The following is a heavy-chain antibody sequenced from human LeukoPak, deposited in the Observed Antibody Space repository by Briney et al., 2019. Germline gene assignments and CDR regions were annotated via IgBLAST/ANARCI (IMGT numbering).Heavy chain of an antibody. CDR3: VRAAMPYIINGRRFDY. Sequence: GGSLRLSCAASGFTSSAYDMHWVRHITGGGLEWVSTSGTVGDTFYSDSVKGRFTISRENAKNSVHLQMDSPRVEDSAIYFCVRAAMPYIINGRRFDYWGQGTLVTVSS. J-gene: IGHJ4*02. CDR1: GFTSSAYD. CDR2: SGTVGDT. D-gene: IGHD2-2*01. V-gene: IGHV3-13*04.